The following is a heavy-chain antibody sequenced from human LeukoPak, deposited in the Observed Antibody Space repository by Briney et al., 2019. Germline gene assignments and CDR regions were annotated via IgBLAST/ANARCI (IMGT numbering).Heavy chain of an antibody. CDR2: ITEDSSYT. D-gene: IGHD3-16*02. J-gene: IGHJ4*02. V-gene: IGHV3-21*01. Sequence: GSLRLSCAASGFTFSFYTMNWVRQAPGRGLEWVSSITEDSSYTYYADSVKGRFTIFRDNAKNSLSLQMNSLRAEDTAVYYCARHRTASDYWGQGTLVTVSS. CDR3: ARHRTASDY. CDR1: GFTFSFYT.